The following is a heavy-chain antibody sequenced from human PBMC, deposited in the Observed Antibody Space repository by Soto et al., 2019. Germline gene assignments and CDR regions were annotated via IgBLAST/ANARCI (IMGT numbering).Heavy chain of an antibody. D-gene: IGHD5-12*01. CDR1: GCTFSTYA. CDR3: ARAPGYSGYDALDY. Sequence: EVQLVESGGGLVQPGGSLRLSCAASGCTFSTYAMHWVRQAPGKGLEYVSVINSNGGSTFYANSVKGRFTISRDNSKNTLYLQMGSLRVEDTGVYYCARAPGYSGYDALDYWGQGTLVTVSS. V-gene: IGHV3-64*01. J-gene: IGHJ4*02. CDR2: INSNGGST.